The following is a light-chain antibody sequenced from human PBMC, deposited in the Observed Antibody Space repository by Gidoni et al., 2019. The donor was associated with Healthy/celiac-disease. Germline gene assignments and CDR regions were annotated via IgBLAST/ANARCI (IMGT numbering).Light chain of an antibody. Sequence: DIQMTPSPSSLSASVGDRVTITCQASQDISNYLNWYQQKPGKAPKLLIYDASNLETGVPSRFSGSGSGTDFTFTISSLQPEDIATYYCQQYDNLPVTFXGXTKVEIK. CDR1: QDISNY. J-gene: IGKJ4*01. V-gene: IGKV1-33*01. CDR3: QQYDNLPVT. CDR2: DAS.